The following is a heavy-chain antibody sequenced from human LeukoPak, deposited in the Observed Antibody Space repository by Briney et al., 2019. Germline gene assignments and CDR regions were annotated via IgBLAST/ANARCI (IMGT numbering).Heavy chain of an antibody. V-gene: IGHV3-7*01. J-gene: IGHJ5*02. Sequence: GGSLRLSCAASGFTFTSYWMSWVRQAPGKGLEWVANINQDGSEKYYVDSVKGRFTISRDNAKNSLYLQMNSLRAEDTAVYYCARIYLKQASASWGQGTLVTVSS. D-gene: IGHD2/OR15-2a*01. CDR3: ARIYLKQASAS. CDR1: GFTFTSYW. CDR2: INQDGSEK.